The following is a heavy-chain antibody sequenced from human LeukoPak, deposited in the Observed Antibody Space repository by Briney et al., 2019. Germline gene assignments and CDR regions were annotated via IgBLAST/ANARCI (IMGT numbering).Heavy chain of an antibody. D-gene: IGHD2-8*01. V-gene: IGHV3-30*04. J-gene: IGHJ6*02. CDR3: AKGVGYGGMDV. CDR2: IAYDGSKE. Sequence: GGSLRLSCAASGFTFSTYALHWVRQAPGKGLEWVAAIAYDGSKEYYPDSVKGRFTISRDNSKNTVYVQMNSLRAEDTAVYYCAKGVGYGGMDVWGQGTTVTVSS. CDR1: GFTFSTYA.